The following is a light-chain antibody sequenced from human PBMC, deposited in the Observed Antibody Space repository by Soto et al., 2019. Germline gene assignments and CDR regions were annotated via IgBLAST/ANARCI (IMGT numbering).Light chain of an antibody. CDR3: QQYNNWPPWT. J-gene: IGKJ1*01. Sequence: EIVMTQSPATLSVSPGERATLSCRASQSVSSNLAWYQQKPGQAPRLLIYGASTRATGIPARFSGSGSGTEFTLTISRLQSEDFAVYYCQQYNNWPPWTFGQGTKVAIK. CDR2: GAS. CDR1: QSVSSN. V-gene: IGKV3-15*01.